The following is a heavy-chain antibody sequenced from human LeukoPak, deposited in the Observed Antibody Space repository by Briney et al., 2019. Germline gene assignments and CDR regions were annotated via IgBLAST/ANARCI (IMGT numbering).Heavy chain of an antibody. Sequence: PSETLSLTCAVYGKSFGAYYWSWIRQPPGQGLEWIGEINHSGSTNYNPSLKSRVTLSVDTSKNQFSLNLASVTAADTAVYYCARGLGGGDDYWGQGTLVTVSS. J-gene: IGHJ4*02. CDR1: GKSFGAYY. D-gene: IGHD1-26*01. V-gene: IGHV4-34*01. CDR3: ARGLGGGDDY. CDR2: INHSGST.